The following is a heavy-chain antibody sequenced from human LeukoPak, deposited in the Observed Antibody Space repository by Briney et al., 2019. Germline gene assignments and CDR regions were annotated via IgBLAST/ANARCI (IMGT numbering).Heavy chain of an antibody. V-gene: IGHV3-7*01. CDR2: IDEDGTEK. Sequence: GGSLRLSCAASAFTFSSYWMNWVRQAPGKGLEWVAGIDEDGTEKYYVESVKGRFTISRDNAKKSVYLQMNSLRADDTAVYYCARAITAVDSYWGQGTLVTASS. D-gene: IGHD6-13*01. J-gene: IGHJ4*02. CDR1: AFTFSSYW. CDR3: ARAITAVDSY.